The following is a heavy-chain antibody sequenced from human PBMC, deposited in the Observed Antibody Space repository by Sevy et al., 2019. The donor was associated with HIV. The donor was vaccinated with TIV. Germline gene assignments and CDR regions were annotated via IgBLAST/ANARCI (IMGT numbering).Heavy chain of an antibody. J-gene: IGHJ3*02. CDR1: GYRFTNYW. CDR3: ARPRVYGDGAFDI. Sequence: ESLKISCKGSGYRFTNYWIGWVRQMPGKGLEWMGSIYPGDSETTYSPSFQGQVTISADNSITTAYLQWSSLKASDSVMYYCARPRVYGDGAFDIWGQGTMVTVSS. CDR2: IYPGDSET. V-gene: IGHV5-51*01. D-gene: IGHD4-17*01.